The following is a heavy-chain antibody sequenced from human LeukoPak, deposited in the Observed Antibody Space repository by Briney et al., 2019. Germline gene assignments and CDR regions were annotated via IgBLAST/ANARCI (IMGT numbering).Heavy chain of an antibody. Sequence: SETLSLTCTVSSGSISSYYWSWIRHPAGTGLELIWRIHISGSTNYNPSLKRRVTMSVDTSRTQSALKLSSVSAADTVVYCCARDSSAWLFDYWGKGILVTV. J-gene: IGHJ4*02. CDR3: ARDSSAWLFDY. V-gene: IGHV4-4*07. D-gene: IGHD6-19*01. CDR2: IHISGST. CDR1: SGSISSYY.